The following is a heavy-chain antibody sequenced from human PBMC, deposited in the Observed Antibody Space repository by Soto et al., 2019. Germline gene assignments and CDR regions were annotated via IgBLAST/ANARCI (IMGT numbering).Heavy chain of an antibody. J-gene: IGHJ4*02. D-gene: IGHD3-22*01. CDR1: GGTFSSYA. Sequence: SVKVSCKASGGTFSSYAISCVRQAPGQGLEWMGGIIPIFGTANYAQKFQGRVTITADESTSTAYMELSSLRSEDTAVYYCARGHYYDSSGYPTPFDYWGQGTLVTVSS. CDR3: ARGHYYDSSGYPTPFDY. V-gene: IGHV1-69*13. CDR2: IIPIFGTA.